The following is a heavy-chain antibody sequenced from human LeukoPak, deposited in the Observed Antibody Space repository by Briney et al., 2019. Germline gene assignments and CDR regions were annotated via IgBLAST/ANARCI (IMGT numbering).Heavy chain of an antibody. CDR2: IYHSGST. V-gene: IGHV4-4*02. CDR3: ASAPITIFGVAAFDI. D-gene: IGHD3-3*01. Sequence: SETLSLTCAVSGGSISSSNWWSWVRQPPGKGLEWIGEIYHSGSTNYNPSLKSRVTISVDKSKNQFSLKLSSVTAADTAVYYCASAPITIFGVAAFDIWGQGTMVTVSS. J-gene: IGHJ3*02. CDR1: GGSISSSNW.